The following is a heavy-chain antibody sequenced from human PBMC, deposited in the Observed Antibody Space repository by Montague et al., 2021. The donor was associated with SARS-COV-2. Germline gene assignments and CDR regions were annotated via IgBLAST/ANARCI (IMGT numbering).Heavy chain of an antibody. CDR1: GFSLSTSGMC. V-gene: IGHV2-70*11. J-gene: IGHJ3*02. CDR3: ARGYYDILTGYLDAFDI. Sequence: PALVKPTQTLTLACTFSGFSLSTSGMCVSWIRQPPGKALEWLARIDWDDDKYYSTSLKTRLTISKDTSKNQVVLTMTNMDPVDTATYYRARGYYDILTGYLDAFDIWGQGTMVTVSS. CDR2: IDWDDDK. D-gene: IGHD3-9*01.